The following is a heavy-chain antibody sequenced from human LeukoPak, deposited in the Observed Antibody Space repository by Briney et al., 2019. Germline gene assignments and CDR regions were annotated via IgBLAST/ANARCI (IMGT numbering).Heavy chain of an antibody. D-gene: IGHD6-13*01. J-gene: IGHJ6*03. V-gene: IGHV4-59*01. CDR2: IYYSGST. CDR3: ARDRSSSWYLRYYYMDV. Sequence: SETLSLTCTVSGGSISSYYWSWIRQPLGKGLEWIGYIYYSGSTNYNPSLKSRVTISVDTSKNQFSLKLSSVTAADTAVYYCARDRSSSWYLRYYYMDVWGKGTTVTVSS. CDR1: GGSISSYY.